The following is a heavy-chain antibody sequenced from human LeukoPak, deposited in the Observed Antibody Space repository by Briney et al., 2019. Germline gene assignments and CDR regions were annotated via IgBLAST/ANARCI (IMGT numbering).Heavy chain of an antibody. D-gene: IGHD2-21*01. V-gene: IGHV4-59*12. CDR1: GGSISSYY. CDR2: IYYSGST. CDR3: ARGLVEGFDP. J-gene: IGHJ5*02. Sequence: SETLSLTSTVSGGSISSYYWGWIRQRPGKGREWIGNIYYSGSTNYNTSLKSRGTISVDTSKNQFSLKLSSVTAADTAVYYCARGLVEGFDPWGQGTLVTVSS.